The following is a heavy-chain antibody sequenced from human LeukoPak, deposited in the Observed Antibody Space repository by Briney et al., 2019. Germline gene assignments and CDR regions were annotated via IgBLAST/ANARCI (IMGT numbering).Heavy chain of an antibody. D-gene: IGHD3-3*01. CDR3: ARALTIFDHYFDY. J-gene: IGHJ4*02. CDR1: GYSISSGYY. V-gene: IGHV4-38-2*02. CDR2: IYHSGST. Sequence: SETLSLTCTVSGYSISSGYYWGWIRQPPGKGLEWIGSIYHSGSTYYNPSLKSRVTISVDTSKNQFSLKLSSVTAADTAVYYCARALTIFDHYFDYWGQGTLVTVSS.